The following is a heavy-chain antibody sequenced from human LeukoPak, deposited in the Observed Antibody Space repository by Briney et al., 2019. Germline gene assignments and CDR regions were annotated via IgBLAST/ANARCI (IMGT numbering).Heavy chain of an antibody. D-gene: IGHD3-10*01. Sequence: GGPLRLSCAASGFTFDDYAMHWVRQAPGKGLEWVSGISWNSGSIGYADSVKGRFTISRDNAKNSLYLQMNSLRAEDTALYYCAKDKREVLLWFGESTPAGFDPWGQGTLVTVSS. V-gene: IGHV3-9*01. CDR3: AKDKREVLLWFGESTPAGFDP. J-gene: IGHJ5*02. CDR1: GFTFDDYA. CDR2: ISWNSGSI.